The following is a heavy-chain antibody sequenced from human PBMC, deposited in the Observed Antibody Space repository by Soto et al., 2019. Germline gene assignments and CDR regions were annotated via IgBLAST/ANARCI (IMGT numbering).Heavy chain of an antibody. D-gene: IGHD6-19*01. CDR2: TSYRSKWYY. CDR1: GDSVSSNSAA. Sequence: SQTLSLTCAISGDSVSSNSAAWNWIRQSPSRGLEWLGRTSYRSKWYYNYGISVKSRITINADTSKNQFSLQLTSVTPEDTAVYDSARDQEVAVSGGLLSYYVLDFLSQGTTVTVSS. CDR3: ARDQEVAVSGGLLSYYVLDF. J-gene: IGHJ6*02. V-gene: IGHV6-1*01.